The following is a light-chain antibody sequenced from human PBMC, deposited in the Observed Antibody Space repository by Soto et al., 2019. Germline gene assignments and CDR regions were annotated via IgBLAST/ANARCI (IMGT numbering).Light chain of an antibody. CDR2: DTR. V-gene: IGLV7-46*01. Sequence: QAVVTQEPSLTVSPGGTVTLTCGSSTGTVTSGHYPYWFQQKPGQAPRTLIYDTRNKHSWTPARFSGSLLGGKAALTLSGAQPEDEAEYYCLLSYGGAGVFGTGTKVTVL. CDR1: TGTVTSGHY. CDR3: LLSYGGAGV. J-gene: IGLJ1*01.